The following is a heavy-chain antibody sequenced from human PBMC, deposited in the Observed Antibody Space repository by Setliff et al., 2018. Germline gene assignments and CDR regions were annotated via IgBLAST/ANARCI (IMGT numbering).Heavy chain of an antibody. D-gene: IGHD6-19*01. CDR3: ARHSSGWSTNYYYYYGMDV. CDR1: GYSFTSYW. V-gene: IGHV5-51*01. J-gene: IGHJ6*02. CDR2: IYPGDSDT. Sequence: GESLKISCKGSGYSFTSYWIGWVRQMPGKGLEWMGIIYPGDSDTRYSPSFQGQVTISADKSISTAYLQWSSLKASDTAMYYCARHSSGWSTNYYYYYGMDVWGQGTTVTVSS.